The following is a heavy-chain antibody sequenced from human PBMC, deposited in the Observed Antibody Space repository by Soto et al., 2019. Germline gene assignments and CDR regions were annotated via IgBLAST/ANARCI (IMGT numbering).Heavy chain of an antibody. CDR2: MRSKADGGTT. V-gene: IGHV3-15*01. CDR1: GLTFSNVW. J-gene: IGHJ4*02. CDR3: TTTRDPNDY. Sequence: LRLSCAASGLTFSNVWMSWVRQAPGKGLEWIGRMRSKADGGTTDYAAPVKGRFTISRDDSKNTLYLQMNSLKTYDTALYYCTTTRDPNDYWGQGTLVTVSS.